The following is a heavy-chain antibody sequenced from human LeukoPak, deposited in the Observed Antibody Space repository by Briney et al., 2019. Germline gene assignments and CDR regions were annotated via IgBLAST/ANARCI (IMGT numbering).Heavy chain of an antibody. CDR3: ARDASGSYLFDY. Sequence: ASVTVSCKASGYIFTTYNMHWVRQAPGQGLEWMGVINPSVDITNYAQKFQGRVTLTRDMSTSTVYMELSSLRSEDTAVYYCARDASGSYLFDYWGQGTLVTVSS. V-gene: IGHV1-46*01. CDR2: INPSVDIT. D-gene: IGHD1-26*01. CDR1: GYIFTTYN. J-gene: IGHJ4*02.